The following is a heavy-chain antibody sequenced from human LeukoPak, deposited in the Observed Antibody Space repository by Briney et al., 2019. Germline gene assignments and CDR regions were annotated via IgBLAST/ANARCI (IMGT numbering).Heavy chain of an antibody. J-gene: IGHJ4*02. V-gene: IGHV4-59*11. D-gene: IGHD5-24*01. CDR3: ARVTRDGYNSDY. CDR2: IYYSGST. Sequence: SETLSLTCAVSGGSISSHYWRWIRQPPGKGLEWIGYIYYSGSTNYNPSLKSRVTILVDTSKNQFSLKLSSVTAADTAVYYCARVTRDGYNSDYWGQGTLVTVSS. CDR1: GGSISSHY.